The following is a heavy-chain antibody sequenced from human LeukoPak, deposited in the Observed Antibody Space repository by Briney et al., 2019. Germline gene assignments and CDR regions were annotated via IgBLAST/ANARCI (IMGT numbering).Heavy chain of an antibody. Sequence: SGTLSLTCAVYGGSFSGYYWSWIRQPPGKGLEWIGEINHSGSTNYNPSLKSRVTISVDTSKNQFSLKLSSVTAADTAVYYCARAHLGLGYWGQGTLVTVSS. J-gene: IGHJ4*02. CDR2: INHSGST. V-gene: IGHV4-34*01. CDR3: ARAHLGLGY. D-gene: IGHD7-27*01. CDR1: GGSFSGYY.